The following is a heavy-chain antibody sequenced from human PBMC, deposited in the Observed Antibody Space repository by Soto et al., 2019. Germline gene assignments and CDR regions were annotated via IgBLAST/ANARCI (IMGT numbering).Heavy chain of an antibody. CDR1: GFTFSSYA. D-gene: IGHD6-19*01. V-gene: IGHV3-30-3*01. CDR3: ASEGYSSGWYMSRPGLVY. Sequence: QVQLVESGGGVVQPGRSLRLSCAASGFTFSSYAMHWVRQAPGKGLGWVAVISYDGSNKYYADSVKGRFTISRDNSKNTLYLRMNSLRAEDTAVYYCASEGYSSGWYMSRPGLVYWSQGTLLTVSS. J-gene: IGHJ4*02. CDR2: ISYDGSNK.